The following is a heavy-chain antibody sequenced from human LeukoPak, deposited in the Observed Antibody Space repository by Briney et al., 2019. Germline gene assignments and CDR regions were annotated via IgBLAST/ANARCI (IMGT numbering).Heavy chain of an antibody. Sequence: ASVTVSCKASGYTFTSYGISWVRQAPGQGLEWMGWISAYNGNMNYAQKLQGRVTMTTDTSTSTSYMELRSLRSDDTAVYYCARSPSPNYYDSSGYYSHYYYYYMDVWGKGSTVTVSS. CDR1: GYTFTSYG. V-gene: IGHV1-18*01. CDR2: ISAYNGNM. CDR3: ARSPSPNYYDSSGYYSHYYYYYMDV. D-gene: IGHD3-22*01. J-gene: IGHJ6*03.